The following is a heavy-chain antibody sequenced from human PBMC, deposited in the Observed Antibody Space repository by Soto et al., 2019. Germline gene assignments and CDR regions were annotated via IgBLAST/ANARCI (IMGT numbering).Heavy chain of an antibody. CDR2: IYPGDSDT. Sequence: PGESLKISCKGSGYSFTSYWIGWVRQMPGKGLERMGIIYPGDSDTRYSPSFQGQVTISADKSISTAYLQWSSLKASDTAMYYCARVFDGSGSYSPAGAFDIWGQGTMVTVSS. CDR1: GYSFTSYW. V-gene: IGHV5-51*01. D-gene: IGHD3-10*01. CDR3: ARVFDGSGSYSPAGAFDI. J-gene: IGHJ3*02.